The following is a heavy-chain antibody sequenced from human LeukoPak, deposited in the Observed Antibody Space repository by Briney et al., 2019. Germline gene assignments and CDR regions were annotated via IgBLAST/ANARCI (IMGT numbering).Heavy chain of an antibody. D-gene: IGHD3-22*01. CDR3: ARDSTDYDSSGLDY. Sequence: ASVKVSCKASGYTFTSYGISWVRQAPGQGLEWMGWISAYNGNTNYAQKLQGRVTMTTDTSTSTAYMELRSLRSDDTAVYYCARDSTDYDSSGLDYWGQGTLVTVSS. CDR1: GYTFTSYG. CDR2: ISAYNGNT. J-gene: IGHJ4*02. V-gene: IGHV1-18*01.